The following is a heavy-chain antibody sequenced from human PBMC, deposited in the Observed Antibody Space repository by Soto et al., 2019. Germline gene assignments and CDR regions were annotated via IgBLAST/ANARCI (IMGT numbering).Heavy chain of an antibody. Sequence: GGSLRLSCVASGFTFSGSPVHWVRQASGKGLEWVGRIRNKANSYATAYAASVKGRFTISRDDSKNTAYLQMNSLKTEDTALYYFTCDVVDTALVSPFDYWGQGTLVTVSS. V-gene: IGHV3-73*01. CDR2: IRNKANSYAT. CDR3: TCDVVDTALVSPFDY. D-gene: IGHD5-18*01. J-gene: IGHJ4*02. CDR1: GFTFSGSP.